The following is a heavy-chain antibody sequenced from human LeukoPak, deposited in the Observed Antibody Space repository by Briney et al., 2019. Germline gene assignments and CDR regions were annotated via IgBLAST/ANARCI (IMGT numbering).Heavy chain of an antibody. J-gene: IGHJ6*02. CDR2: IYTNGST. CDR3: ARDLIAAAGTQAYYYGTDV. Sequence: PSETLSLTCTLSGGSIRSYFWTWLRQPAGKGLEWNGLIYTNGSTNYNPSLKSRVTMSVDMSKNQFSLKLNSVTAADTAVYYCARDLIAAAGTQAYYYGTDVWGQGTTVTVSS. V-gene: IGHV4-4*07. D-gene: IGHD6-13*01. CDR1: GGSIRSYF.